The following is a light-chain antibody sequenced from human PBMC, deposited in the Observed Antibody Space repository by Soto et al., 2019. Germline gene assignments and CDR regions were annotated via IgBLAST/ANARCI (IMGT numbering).Light chain of an antibody. V-gene: IGLV2-8*01. CDR2: EVS. CDR1: SSDVGGYNF. Sequence: QSALTQPPSASGSPGQSVTISCTGTSSDVGGYNFVSWYQQHPGKAPKLMIYEVSKRPSGVSDRFSGSKSGNTASLTISGLQAEDEADYHCSSYIRSSSSWVFGGGTKLTVL. J-gene: IGLJ3*02. CDR3: SSYIRSSSSWV.